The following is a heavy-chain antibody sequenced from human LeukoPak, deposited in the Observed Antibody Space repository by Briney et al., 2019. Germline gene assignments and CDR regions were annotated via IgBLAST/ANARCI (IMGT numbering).Heavy chain of an antibody. CDR2: INHSGST. CDR1: GGSFSGYC. J-gene: IGHJ4*02. CDR3: ARHYGP. Sequence: SETLSLTCAVYGGSFSGYCWSWIRQPPGKGLEWIGEINHSGSTNYNPSLKSRVTISVDTSKNQFSLKLNSVTATDTAVYYCARHYGPWGQGTLVTVSS. V-gene: IGHV4-34*01. D-gene: IGHD3-16*01.